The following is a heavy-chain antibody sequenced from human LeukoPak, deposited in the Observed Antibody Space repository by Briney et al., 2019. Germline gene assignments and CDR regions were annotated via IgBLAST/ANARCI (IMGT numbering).Heavy chain of an antibody. V-gene: IGHV1-69*11. J-gene: IGHJ1*01. Sequence: SVKVSCKASGGIFSTYAINWVRQAPGQGLEWMGRIIPILHQANYAQKFRDRVTITADESTSTAYMELSSLRSEGTAVYYCARSGSYYAEYFQHWGQGTLVTVSS. CDR2: IIPILHQA. CDR1: GGIFSTYA. CDR3: ARSGSYYAEYFQH. D-gene: IGHD1-26*01.